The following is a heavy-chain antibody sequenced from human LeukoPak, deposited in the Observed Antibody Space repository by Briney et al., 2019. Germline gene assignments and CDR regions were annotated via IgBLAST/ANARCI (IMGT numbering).Heavy chain of an antibody. CDR2: ISVYNVNT. V-gene: IGHV1-18*01. CDR1: GYTFTSSG. CDR3: ARDHMEDV. Sequence: GASVKVSCKASGYTFTSSGISWVRQAPGKGLEWLGWISVYNVNTNNAQNLQGRVTMTTDTSTSPAYMGLMILRSADTAVYYCARDHMEDVWGKGTTVTVSS. J-gene: IGHJ6*04.